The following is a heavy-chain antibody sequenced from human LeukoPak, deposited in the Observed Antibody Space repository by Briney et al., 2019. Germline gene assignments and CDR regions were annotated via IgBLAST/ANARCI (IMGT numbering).Heavy chain of an antibody. V-gene: IGHV4-38-2*02. CDR2: IYNSGST. CDR1: GYSISGGHY. D-gene: IGHD6-13*01. Sequence: SETLSLTCTVSGYSISGGHYWGWIRQPPGQGLEWIGTIYNSGSTYYNASLESRVTISVDTSKNQSSLKLSSVTAADTAVYYCARAYSSSWYFNWFDPWGQGTLVTVSS. CDR3: ARAYSSSWYFNWFDP. J-gene: IGHJ5*02.